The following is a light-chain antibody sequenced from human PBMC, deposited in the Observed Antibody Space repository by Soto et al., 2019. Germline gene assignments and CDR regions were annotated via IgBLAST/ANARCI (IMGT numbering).Light chain of an antibody. Sequence: QSVLTQPASVSGSPGQSITISCTGVSSDSGGYQYVSWYQQHPGKAPKLLIYDVSNRPSGVSNRFSGSESGTTASLTISGLQADDEADYYCSSYTISSTRVFGTGTKVTDL. CDR3: SSYTISSTRV. CDR1: SSDSGGYQY. J-gene: IGLJ1*01. CDR2: DVS. V-gene: IGLV2-14*03.